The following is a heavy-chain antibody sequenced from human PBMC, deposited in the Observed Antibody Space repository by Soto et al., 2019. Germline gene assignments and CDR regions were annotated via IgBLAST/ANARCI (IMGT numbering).Heavy chain of an antibody. CDR3: VRDGERDYFQSSGHYPFFDY. V-gene: IGHV4-4*08. D-gene: IGHD3-22*01. CDR2: IFNTGRT. J-gene: IGHJ4*02. Sequence: SETLSLTCTVSGGSINPYYWSWIRQPPGKGLEWIGNIFNTGRTDYNPSLKSRVTISVDTSKNTLYLQMNSLRVEDTAVYYCVRDGERDYFQSSGHYPFFDYWGQGTLVTVSS. CDR1: GGSINPYY.